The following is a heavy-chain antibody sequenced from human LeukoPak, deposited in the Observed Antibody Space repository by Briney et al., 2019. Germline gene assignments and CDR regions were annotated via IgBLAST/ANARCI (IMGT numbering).Heavy chain of an antibody. V-gene: IGHV1-24*01. CDR1: GYTLTELS. CDR2: FDPEDGET. D-gene: IGHD2-2*01. Sequence: ASVKVSCKVSGYTLTELSMHWVRQAPGKGLEWMGSFDPEDGETIYAQEFQGRVTMTEDTSTDTAYMELSSLRSEDTAIYYCATDLTCSSTSCYVDYWGQGTLVTVSS. J-gene: IGHJ4*02. CDR3: ATDLTCSSTSCYVDY.